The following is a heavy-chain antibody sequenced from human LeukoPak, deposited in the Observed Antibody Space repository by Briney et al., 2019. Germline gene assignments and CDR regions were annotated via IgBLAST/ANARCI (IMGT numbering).Heavy chain of an antibody. D-gene: IGHD2/OR15-2a*01. J-gene: IGHJ4*02. Sequence: ASVKVSCKASGYTFTSYGISWVRQAPGQGLEWMGWISAYNGNTNYAQKLQGRVTMATDTSTSTAYMELRSLRSDDTAVYYCARLDYLPYYSDYWGQGTLVTVSS. CDR1: GYTFTSYG. CDR2: ISAYNGNT. V-gene: IGHV1-18*01. CDR3: ARLDYLPYYSDY.